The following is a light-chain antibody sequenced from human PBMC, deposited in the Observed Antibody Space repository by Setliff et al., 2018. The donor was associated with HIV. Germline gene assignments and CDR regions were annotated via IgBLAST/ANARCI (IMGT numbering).Light chain of an antibody. J-gene: IGLJ1*01. CDR2: DVN. V-gene: IGLV2-8*01. CDR1: SSDVGAYNY. CDR3: SSYAGNNKGV. Sequence: QSALAQPPSASGSPGQSVTLSCTGTSSDVGAYNYVSWYQQHPGKAPKLMIYDVNKRPSGVPDRFSGSKSGNTASLTVSGLQAEDEADYYCSSYAGNNKGVFGTGTKVTVL.